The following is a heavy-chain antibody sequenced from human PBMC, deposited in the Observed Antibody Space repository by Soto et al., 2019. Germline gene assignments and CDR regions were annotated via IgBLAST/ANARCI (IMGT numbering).Heavy chain of an antibody. CDR3: ARGGLTYYDFWRAPKTETLYYCGMDV. Sequence: QVQLVQSGAEVKKPGASVKVSCKASGYTFTGYYMHWVRQAPGQGLEWMGWINPNSGGTNYAQKFQGWVTMTRDTSISTDYMELSRLRSADTAVYYCARGGLTYYDFWRAPKTETLYYCGMDVWGQGTTVTVSS. J-gene: IGHJ6*02. CDR2: INPNSGGT. V-gene: IGHV1-2*04. D-gene: IGHD3-3*01. CDR1: GYTFTGYY.